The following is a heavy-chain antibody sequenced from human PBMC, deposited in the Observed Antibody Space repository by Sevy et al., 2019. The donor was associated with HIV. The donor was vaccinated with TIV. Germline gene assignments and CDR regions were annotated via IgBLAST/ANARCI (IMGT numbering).Heavy chain of an antibody. CDR1: GFTFSSYA. Sequence: GGSLRLSCAASGFTFSSYAMSWVRQAPGKGLEWVSAISGSGGSTYYADSVKGRFTISRDNSKNTLYLQMNSLRAEDTAVYYCAKGFDRYYYYGMDVWGQGTTVTVSS. CDR2: ISGSGGST. J-gene: IGHJ6*02. V-gene: IGHV3-23*01. CDR3: AKGFDRYYYYGMDV.